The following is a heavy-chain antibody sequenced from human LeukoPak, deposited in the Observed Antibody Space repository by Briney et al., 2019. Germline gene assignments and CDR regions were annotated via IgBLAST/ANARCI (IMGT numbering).Heavy chain of an antibody. CDR3: ARDLSYDSSGYYYYNWFDP. J-gene: IGHJ5*02. V-gene: IGHV4-34*01. CDR2: INHSGST. Sequence: SETLSLTCAVYGGSFSVYYWSWIRQPPGKGLEWIGEINHSGSTNYNPSLKSRVTMSVDTSKNQFSLKLSSVTAADTAVYYCARDLSYDSSGYYYYNWFDPWGQGTLVTVSS. CDR1: GGSFSVYY. D-gene: IGHD3-22*01.